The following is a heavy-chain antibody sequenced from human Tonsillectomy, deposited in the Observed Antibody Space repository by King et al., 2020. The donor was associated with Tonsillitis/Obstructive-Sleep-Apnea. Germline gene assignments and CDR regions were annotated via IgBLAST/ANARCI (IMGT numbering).Heavy chain of an antibody. CDR1: GYTFTSYY. V-gene: IGHV1-46*01. J-gene: IGHJ6*03. D-gene: IGHD3-10*01. CDR2: INPSGGST. Sequence: VQLVESGAEVKKPGASVKVSCKASGYTFTSYYMHWVRQAPGQGLEWMGIINPSGGSTSYAQKFQGRVTMTRDTSTSTVYMELSSLRSEDTAVYYCAIRGITMVQCPPVPVEYYYYYYMDVWGKGTTVTVSS. CDR3: AIRGITMVQCPPVPVEYYYYYYMDV.